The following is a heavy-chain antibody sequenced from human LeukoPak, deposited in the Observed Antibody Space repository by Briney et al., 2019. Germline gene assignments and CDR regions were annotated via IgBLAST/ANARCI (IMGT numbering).Heavy chain of an antibody. CDR1: GGSFSGYY. Sequence: SETLSLTCAVYGGSFSGYYWSWIRQPPGKGLEWNGEINHSGSTNYNPSLMSRVTISVDTSKNQFSLKLSSVTAADTAVYYCARRVIAVAGTSLLGQSFDYWGQGTLVTVTS. CDR2: INHSGST. J-gene: IGHJ4*02. V-gene: IGHV4-34*01. D-gene: IGHD6-19*01. CDR3: ARRVIAVAGTSLLGQSFDY.